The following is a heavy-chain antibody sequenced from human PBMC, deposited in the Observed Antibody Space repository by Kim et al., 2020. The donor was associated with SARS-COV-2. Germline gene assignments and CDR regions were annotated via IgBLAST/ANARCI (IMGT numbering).Heavy chain of an antibody. D-gene: IGHD3-10*01. CDR2: T. CDR3: ARQGNVGELDY. Sequence: TNDNPSLKSRVTITGDKAKNQFSLIVISVTAADTAVFYCARQGNVGELDYWGQGTLVTVSS. J-gene: IGHJ4*02. V-gene: IGHV4-4*02.